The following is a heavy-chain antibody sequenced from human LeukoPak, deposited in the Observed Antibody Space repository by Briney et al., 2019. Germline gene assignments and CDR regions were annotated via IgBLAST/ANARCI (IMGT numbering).Heavy chain of an antibody. V-gene: IGHV3-23*01. CDR1: GFTFSSYA. D-gene: IGHD3-10*01. Sequence: GGSLRLSCAASGFTFSSYAMSWVRQAPGKGLGWVSAISGSGGSTYYADSVKGRFTISRDNSKNTLYLQMNSLRAEDTAVYYCAKDLWFGEFGYFDYWGQGTLVTVSS. CDR3: AKDLWFGEFGYFDY. J-gene: IGHJ4*02. CDR2: ISGSGGST.